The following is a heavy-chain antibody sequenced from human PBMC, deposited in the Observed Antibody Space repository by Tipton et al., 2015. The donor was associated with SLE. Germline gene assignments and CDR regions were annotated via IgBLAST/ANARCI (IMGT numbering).Heavy chain of an antibody. CDR3: ARPRYCSGGSCYYFDY. CDR1: GGSISSSSYY. V-gene: IGHV4-39*01. CDR2: IYYSGST. Sequence: TLSLTCAVSGGSISSSSYYWGWIRQPPGKGLEWIGSIYYSGSTYFNLPLKSRISISVDTSKNQFSLKLTSLTAADTAVYNCARPRYCSGGSCYYFDYWGQGTLVTVSS. D-gene: IGHD2-15*01. J-gene: IGHJ4*02.